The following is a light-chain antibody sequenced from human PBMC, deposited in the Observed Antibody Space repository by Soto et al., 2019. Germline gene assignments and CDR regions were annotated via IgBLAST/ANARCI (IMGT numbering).Light chain of an antibody. CDR3: SSYTSSSTL. J-gene: IGLJ2*01. CDR2: DVN. CDR1: STDIGGYNY. V-gene: IGLV2-14*03. Sequence: QSALTQPASVSGSPGQSITSSCTGTSTDIGGYNYVSWYQQHPGKAPKLIIYDVNYRPSGVSNRFSGSKSGNTASLTISGLQAEDEADYYCSSYTSSSTLFGGGTKLTVL.